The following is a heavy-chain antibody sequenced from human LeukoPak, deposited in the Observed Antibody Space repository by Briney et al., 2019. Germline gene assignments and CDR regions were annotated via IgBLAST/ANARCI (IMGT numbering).Heavy chain of an antibody. Sequence: GGSPRLSCAASGFTFNRYAIHWVRQAPGKGLEWVAFIRYDGSNKYYADSVKGRFTISRDNSKNTLYLQMNSLRAEDTAVYYCAKDLEPYCSSTSCYPDYWGQGTLVTVSS. V-gene: IGHV3-30*02. CDR1: GFTFNRYA. CDR3: AKDLEPYCSSTSCYPDY. CDR2: IRYDGSNK. J-gene: IGHJ4*02. D-gene: IGHD2-2*01.